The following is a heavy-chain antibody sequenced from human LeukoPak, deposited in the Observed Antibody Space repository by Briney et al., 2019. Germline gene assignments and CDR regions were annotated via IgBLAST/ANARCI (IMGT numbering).Heavy chain of an antibody. CDR1: GFSFGSYG. V-gene: IGHV3-23*01. CDR2: IHYSDGTT. J-gene: IGHJ3*02. CDR3: AKGGGRPLDDAFDI. Sequence: GGSLRLSCVASGFSFGSYGMSWFRQAPGKGLEWVSTIHYSDGTTYYADSVKGRFTVSRDNSKNTLSLQMDNLRTEDTAVYYCAKGGGRPLDDAFDIWGQETMVTVSS.